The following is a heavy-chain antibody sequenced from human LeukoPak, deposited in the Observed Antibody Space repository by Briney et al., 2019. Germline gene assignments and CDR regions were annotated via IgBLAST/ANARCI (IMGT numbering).Heavy chain of an antibody. CDR1: GGTFSSYA. D-gene: IGHD2-2*02. V-gene: IGHV1-69*05. CDR2: IIPIFGTA. CDR3: ATLSCSSTSCYRAYYYYMDV. Sequence: SVKVSCKASGGTFSSYATSWVRQAPGQGLEWMGGIIPIFGTANYAQKFQGRVTITTDESTSTAYMELSSLRSEDTAVYYCATLSCSSTSCYRAYYYYMDVWGKGTTVTVSS. J-gene: IGHJ6*03.